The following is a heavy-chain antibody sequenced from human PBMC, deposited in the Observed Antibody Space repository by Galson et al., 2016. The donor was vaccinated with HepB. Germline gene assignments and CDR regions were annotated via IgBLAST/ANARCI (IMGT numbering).Heavy chain of an antibody. J-gene: IGHJ3*02. CDR3: ARNSGYDFNDSFDS. CDR1: GFTFSSYS. Sequence: SLRLSCAASGFTFSSYSMNWVRQTPGKGLEWVSSITSSSTYIHYADSVKGRFTISRDDAKSSLYLQMNSLRAEDTAVYYCARNSGYDFNDSFDSWGQGTMVAVSS. V-gene: IGHV3-21*01. D-gene: IGHD5-12*01. CDR2: ITSSSTYI.